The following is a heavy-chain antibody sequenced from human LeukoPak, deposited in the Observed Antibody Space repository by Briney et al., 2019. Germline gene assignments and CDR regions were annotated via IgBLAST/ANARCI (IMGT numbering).Heavy chain of an antibody. CDR2: IIPILGIA. CDR1: GGTFTSYA. CDR3: ASDTDPAFYGDYGQDV. V-gene: IGHV1-69*04. D-gene: IGHD4-17*01. J-gene: IGHJ6*02. Sequence: ASVKVSCKASGGTFTSYAISWVRQAPGQGLEWMGRIIPILGIANYAQKFQGRVTITADKSTSTAYMELSSLRSEDTAVYYCASDTDPAFYGDYGQDVWGQGTTVTVSS.